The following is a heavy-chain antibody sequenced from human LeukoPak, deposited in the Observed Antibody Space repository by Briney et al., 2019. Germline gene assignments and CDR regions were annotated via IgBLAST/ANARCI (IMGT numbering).Heavy chain of an antibody. CDR1: GGTFSSYA. V-gene: IGHV1-69*01. CDR3: ARGGSVTVTARGWFDP. Sequence: SVKVSCKASGGTFSSYAISWVRQAPGQGLEWMGGIIPIFGTANYAQKFQGRVTITADESTSTAYMELSSLRSEDTAVYCCARGGSVTVTARGWFDPWGQGTLVTVSS. J-gene: IGHJ5*02. D-gene: IGHD4-11*01. CDR2: IIPIFGTA.